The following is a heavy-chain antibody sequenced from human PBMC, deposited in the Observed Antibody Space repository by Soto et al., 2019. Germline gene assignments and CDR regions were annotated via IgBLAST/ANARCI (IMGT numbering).Heavy chain of an antibody. CDR2: IFYSGST. CDR1: GGSISSYY. Sequence: PSETLSLTCTVSGGSISSYYWSWIRQPPGKGLEWIGYIFYSGSTNYNPSLKRRVSISVDTSKNQFFLKLSSGTAADTAVYYCARKGYNYDYWGQGTLVTVS. D-gene: IGHD5-18*01. CDR3: ARKGYNYDY. V-gene: IGHV4-59*01. J-gene: IGHJ4*02.